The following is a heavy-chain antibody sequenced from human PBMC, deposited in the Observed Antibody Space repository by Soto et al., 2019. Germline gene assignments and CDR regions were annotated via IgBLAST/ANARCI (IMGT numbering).Heavy chain of an antibody. V-gene: IGHV4-31*03. CDR2: IYYSGST. J-gene: IGHJ6*02. CDR3: ARDRGDTAMVTEYYYYGMDV. CDR1: GGSISSGGYY. D-gene: IGHD5-18*01. Sequence: QVQLQESGPGLVKPSQTLSLTCTVSGGSISSGGYYWSWIRQHPGKGLEWIGYIYYSGSTYCNPSLKSRVTISVDTSKNQFFLKLSSVTAADTAVYYCARDRGDTAMVTEYYYYGMDVWGQGTTVTVSS.